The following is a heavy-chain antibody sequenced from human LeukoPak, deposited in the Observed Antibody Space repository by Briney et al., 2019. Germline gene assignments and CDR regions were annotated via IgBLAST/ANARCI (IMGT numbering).Heavy chain of an antibody. CDR2: IYYSGST. Sequence: PSETLSLTCTVSGDSISSYYWSWIRQPPGKGPEWIGYIYYSGSTNYNPSLKSRVTISVDTFKNQFSLKLTSVTAADTAVYYCARSLGAQLPPIHWGQGTLVTVSS. D-gene: IGHD2-2*01. CDR3: ARSLGAQLPPIH. J-gene: IGHJ4*02. CDR1: GDSISSYY. V-gene: IGHV4-59*01.